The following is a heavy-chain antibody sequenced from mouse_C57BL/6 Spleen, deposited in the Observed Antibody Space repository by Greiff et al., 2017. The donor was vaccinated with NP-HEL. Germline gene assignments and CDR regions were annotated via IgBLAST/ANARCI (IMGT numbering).Heavy chain of an antibody. CDR3: ARSGYYGSPRYFDV. Sequence: VQLQQSGPELVKPGASVKMSCKASGYTFTDYNMHWVKQSHGKSLEWIGYINPNNGGTSYNQKFKGKATLTVNKSSSTAYMELRSLTSEDSAVYYCARSGYYGSPRYFDVWGTGTTVTVSS. CDR2: INPNNGGT. V-gene: IGHV1-22*01. D-gene: IGHD1-1*01. CDR1: GYTFTDYN. J-gene: IGHJ1*03.